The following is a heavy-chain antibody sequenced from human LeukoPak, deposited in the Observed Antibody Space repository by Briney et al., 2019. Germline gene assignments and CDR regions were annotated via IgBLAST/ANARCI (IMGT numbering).Heavy chain of an antibody. CDR3: ARGGYGDRIDY. CDR2: INPSGGST. D-gene: IGHD4-17*01. J-gene: IGHJ4*02. Sequence: GASVKVSCKTSVYTFSNFGINWVRQAPGQGLEWMGIINPSGGSTSYAQKFQGRVTMTRDTSTSTVYMELSRLRSEDTAVYYCARGGYGDRIDYWGQGTLVSVSS. V-gene: IGHV1-46*01. CDR1: VYTFSNFG.